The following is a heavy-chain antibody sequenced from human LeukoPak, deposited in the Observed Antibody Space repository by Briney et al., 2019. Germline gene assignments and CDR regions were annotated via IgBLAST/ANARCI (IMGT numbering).Heavy chain of an antibody. CDR2: ISGSGGST. J-gene: IGHJ4*02. V-gene: IGHV3-23*01. CDR1: GFTFSSYA. CDR3: AKVVHIVVVTALYYFDY. D-gene: IGHD2-21*02. Sequence: GGSLRLSCAASGFTFSSYAMSWVRQAPGKGLEWVSAISGSGGSTYYADSVKGRFTISRDNSKNTLYLQMNSLRAEDTAVYYCAKVVHIVVVTALYYFDYGGQGTLVTVSS.